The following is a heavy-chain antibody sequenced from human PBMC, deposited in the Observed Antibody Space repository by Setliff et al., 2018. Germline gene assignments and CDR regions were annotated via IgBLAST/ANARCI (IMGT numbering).Heavy chain of an antibody. V-gene: IGHV4-39*07. CDR1: GGSISSSSYY. CDR2: IHSSGDT. Sequence: SETLSLTCTVSGGSISSSSYYWGWIRQPPGKGLEWIGSIHSSGDTKYNPSLKTRVTIAVDTSKNQFSLKLNSATAADTAVYYCARATVGLATIIYFDSWGPGTLVTVSS. D-gene: IGHD4-4*01. CDR3: ARATVGLATIIYFDS. J-gene: IGHJ4*02.